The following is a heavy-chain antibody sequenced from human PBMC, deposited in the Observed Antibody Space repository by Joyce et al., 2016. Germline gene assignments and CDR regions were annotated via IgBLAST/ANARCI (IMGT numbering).Heavy chain of an antibody. V-gene: IGHV1-2*02. J-gene: IGHJ4*02. D-gene: IGHD6-19*01. CDR2: INPSRGGT. Sequence: QVQLVQSGAEVKKPGASVKVSCKDSGYTFTDYYPHWVRQAPGQGLGWMGWINPSRGGTNYAQNCQSRVTLTSDTSISTAYMELSSLRSDDAAVYYCARDLGTGWYLIDYWGQGTLVTVSS. CDR1: GYTFTDYY. CDR3: ARDLGTGWYLIDY.